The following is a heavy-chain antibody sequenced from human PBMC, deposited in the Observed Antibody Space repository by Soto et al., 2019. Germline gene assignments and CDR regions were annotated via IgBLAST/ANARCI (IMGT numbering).Heavy chain of an antibody. CDR3: ARDTAAGALDY. V-gene: IGHV3-48*02. CDR1: GFTFSSYS. J-gene: IGHJ4*02. D-gene: IGHD6-13*01. Sequence: EVQLVESGGGLVQPGGSLRLSCAASGFTFSSYSMNWVRQAPGKGLEWVSYISSSSSTIYYADSVKGRFTISRDNAKNSLYLQMNSLREEDTAVYYCARDTAAGALDYWGQGTLVTVSS. CDR2: ISSSSSTI.